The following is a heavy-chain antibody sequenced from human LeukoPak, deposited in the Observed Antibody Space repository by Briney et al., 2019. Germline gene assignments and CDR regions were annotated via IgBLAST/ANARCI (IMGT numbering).Heavy chain of an antibody. CDR2: IYYSGST. CDR1: GGSISGYS. D-gene: IGHD6-19*01. J-gene: IGHJ5*02. CDR3: AREAVAGTYNWFDP. Sequence: SSETLSLTCTVSGGSISGYSWSWIRQPPGKGLEWIGYIYYSGSTNYNPSLKSRVTISVDTSKNQFTLKLSSVTAADTAVYYCAREAVAGTYNWFDPWGQGTLVTVSS. V-gene: IGHV4-59*01.